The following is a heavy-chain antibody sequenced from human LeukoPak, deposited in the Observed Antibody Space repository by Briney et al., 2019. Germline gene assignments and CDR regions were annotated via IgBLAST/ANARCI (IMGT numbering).Heavy chain of an antibody. Sequence: GGSLRLSCAASGFTFSSYEMNWVRQAPGKGLVWVSYISSSGSTVYYADSVKGRFTISRDNAKNSLYLQMNSLRAEDTAVYYCAELGITMIGGVWGKGTTVTISS. V-gene: IGHV3-48*03. J-gene: IGHJ6*04. D-gene: IGHD3-10*02. CDR1: GFTFSSYE. CDR2: ISSSGSTV. CDR3: AELGITMIGGV.